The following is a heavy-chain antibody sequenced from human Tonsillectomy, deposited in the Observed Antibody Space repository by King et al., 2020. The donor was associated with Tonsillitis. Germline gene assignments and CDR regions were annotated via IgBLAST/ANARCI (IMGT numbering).Heavy chain of an antibody. J-gene: IGHJ4*02. Sequence: VQLQESGPGLVKPSETLSLTCTVSGGSISSYYWSWIRQPPGKGLEWIGYIYYSGSTNYNPSLKSRVTISVDTSKNQFSLKLSSVTAAETAVYYCGRGSSGWAFDYWGQGTLVTVSS. CDR3: GRGSSGWAFDY. CDR2: IYYSGST. D-gene: IGHD6-19*01. CDR1: GGSISSYY. V-gene: IGHV4-59*01.